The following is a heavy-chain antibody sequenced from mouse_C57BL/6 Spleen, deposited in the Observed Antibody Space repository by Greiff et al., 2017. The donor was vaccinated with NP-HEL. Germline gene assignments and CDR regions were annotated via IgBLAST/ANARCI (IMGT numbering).Heavy chain of an antibody. Sequence: QVSLKESGPGILQPSQTLSLTCSFSGFSLSTSNMGIGWIRQPSGKGLEWLAHIWWNDDKYYNPSLKSRLTISKDTSNNPGFLKFTRVDTADTATNYCALLTGTCWFAYWGQGTLVTVSA. CDR2: IWWNDDK. J-gene: IGHJ3*01. V-gene: IGHV8-5*01. CDR1: GFSLSTSNMG. CDR3: ALLTGTCWFAY. D-gene: IGHD4-1*01.